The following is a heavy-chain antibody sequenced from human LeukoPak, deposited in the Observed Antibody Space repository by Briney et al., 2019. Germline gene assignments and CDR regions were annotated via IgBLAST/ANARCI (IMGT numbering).Heavy chain of an antibody. Sequence: ASVKVSCKASGYTSTSYGISWVRQAPGQGLEWMGWISAYNGNTNYAQKLQGRVTMTTDTSTSTAYMELRSLRSDDTAVYYCARDYRYSSSPQPSDYWGQGTLVTVSS. D-gene: IGHD6-6*01. CDR2: ISAYNGNT. J-gene: IGHJ4*02. V-gene: IGHV1-18*01. CDR3: ARDYRYSSSPQPSDY. CDR1: GYTSTSYG.